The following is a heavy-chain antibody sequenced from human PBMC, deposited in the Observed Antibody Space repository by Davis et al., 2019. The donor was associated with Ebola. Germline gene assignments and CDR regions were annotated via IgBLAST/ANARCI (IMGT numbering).Heavy chain of an antibody. CDR3: ARHGFLYYDFWSGDNWFDP. CDR2: IYYSGST. D-gene: IGHD3-3*01. Sequence: SETLSLTCTVSGGSISSYYWSWIRQPPGKGLEWIGYIYYSGSTNYNPSLKSRVTISVDTSKNQFSLKLSSVTAADTAVYYCARHGFLYYDFWSGDNWFDPWGQGTLVTVSS. V-gene: IGHV4-59*08. J-gene: IGHJ5*02. CDR1: GGSISSYY.